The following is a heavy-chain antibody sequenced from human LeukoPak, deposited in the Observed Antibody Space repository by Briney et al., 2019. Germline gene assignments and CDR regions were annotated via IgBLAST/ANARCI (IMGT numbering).Heavy chain of an antibody. J-gene: IGHJ4*02. CDR3: ARDGVADGSWSLFDS. V-gene: IGHV1-18*01. D-gene: IGHD2-8*01. Sequence: ASVKVSCKASGYTFTNYAISWVRHAPGQGLEWMGWISVYNNNANYPQRFQGRVTISTDTSTTTAYMELRSLRSDDTAVYYCARDGVADGSWSLFDSWGQGTLVTVSS. CDR2: ISVYNNNA. CDR1: GYTFTNYA.